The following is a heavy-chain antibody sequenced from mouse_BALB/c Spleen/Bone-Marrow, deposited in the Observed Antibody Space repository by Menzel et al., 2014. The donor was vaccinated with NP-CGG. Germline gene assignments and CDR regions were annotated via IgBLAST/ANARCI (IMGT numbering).Heavy chain of an antibody. Sequence: VQLQQSGPELVKPGASVRISCKASGYTFTSYYIHWVKQRPGQGLEWIGWIYPGNVNTNYNEKFKGKATLTADKSSSTAYMQLSSLTSEDSAVYFCARERRSRAMDYWGQGTSVTVSS. CDR3: ARERRSRAMDY. CDR2: IYPGNVNT. J-gene: IGHJ4*01. CDR1: GYTFTSYY. V-gene: IGHV1S56*01.